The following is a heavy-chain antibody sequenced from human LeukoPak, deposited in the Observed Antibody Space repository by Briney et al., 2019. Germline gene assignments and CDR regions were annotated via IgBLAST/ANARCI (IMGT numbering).Heavy chain of an antibody. CDR1: GGSISGYS. J-gene: IGHJ4*02. CDR2: IFYSGST. CDR3: ARVTSSSLRFDY. Sequence: SETLSLTRTVSGGSISGYSWSWIRQPPGKGLEWIGYIFYSGSTNYNPSLQSRVTISLDTSKNQFSLKLSSVTAADTAVYYCARVTSSSLRFDYWGQGTLVTVSS. V-gene: IGHV4-59*01. D-gene: IGHD6-6*01.